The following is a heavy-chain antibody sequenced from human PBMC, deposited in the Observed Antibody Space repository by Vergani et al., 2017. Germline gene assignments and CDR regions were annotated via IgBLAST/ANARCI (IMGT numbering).Heavy chain of an antibody. CDR2: IIPIFGTA. CDR1: GGTFSSYA. CDR3: ARSSCSSTSCPNIVHHAEYFQH. V-gene: IGHV1-69*01. D-gene: IGHD2-2*01. J-gene: IGHJ1*01. Sequence: QVQLVQSGAEVKKPGSSVKVSCKASGGTFSSYAISWVRQAPGQGLEWMGGIIPIFGTANYAQKFQGRVTITADESTSTAYMELSSLRSEDTAVYYCARSSCSSTSCPNIVHHAEYFQHWGQGTLVTVSS.